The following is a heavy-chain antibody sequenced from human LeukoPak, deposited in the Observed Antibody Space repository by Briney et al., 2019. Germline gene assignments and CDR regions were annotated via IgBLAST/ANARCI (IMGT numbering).Heavy chain of an antibody. D-gene: IGHD1-26*01. J-gene: IGHJ4*02. CDR1: GFTFSSYW. CDR2: INIDGNTT. Sequence: PGGSLRLSCAAPGFTFSSYWMHWVRQGPGKGLVWVSRINIDGNTTTYADSVRGRFTVSRDNAKNTLYLQMNSLRAEDTAVYYCARGYSGSYRIDYWGQGTLVTVSS. V-gene: IGHV3-74*01. CDR3: ARGYSGSYRIDY.